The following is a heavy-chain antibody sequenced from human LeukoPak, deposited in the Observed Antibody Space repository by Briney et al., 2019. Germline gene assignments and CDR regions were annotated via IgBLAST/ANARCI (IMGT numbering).Heavy chain of an antibody. J-gene: IGHJ4*02. Sequence: GGSLRLSCAASGFTLRVNYMTWVRPAPGKGLEWVSVIYANGSTYYPDSVKGRFTISRDNSKSSLYLQMNSLRAEDTAVYYCARDGGSYFDYWGQGTLVTVSS. D-gene: IGHD2-15*01. CDR2: IYANGST. V-gene: IGHV3-53*01. CDR3: ARDGGSYFDY. CDR1: GFTLRVNY.